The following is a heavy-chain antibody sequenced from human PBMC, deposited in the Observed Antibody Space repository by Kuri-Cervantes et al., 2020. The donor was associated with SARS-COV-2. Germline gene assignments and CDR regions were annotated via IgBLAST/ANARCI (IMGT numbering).Heavy chain of an antibody. CDR3: ARVPFWSGYYKDYYYYGMDV. V-gene: IGHV4-59*12. CDR1: GGSISSYY. CDR2: IYYSGST. Sequence: ESLKISCTVSGGSISSYYWSWIRQPPGKGLEWIGYIYYSGSTNYNPSLKSRVTISVDTSKNQFSLKLSSVTAADTAVYYCARVPFWSGYYKDYYYYGMDVWGQGTTVTVSS. D-gene: IGHD3-3*01. J-gene: IGHJ6*02.